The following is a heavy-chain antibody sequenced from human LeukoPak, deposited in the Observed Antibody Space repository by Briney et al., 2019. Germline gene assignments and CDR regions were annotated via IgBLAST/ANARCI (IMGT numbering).Heavy chain of an antibody. CDR1: GSSIKSGYY. Sequence: SETLSLTCSVSGSSIKSGYYWAWIRQAPGKGLERIGSIFNTGNTFYNPSLKSRVTISVDTSKNQFFLTLTSVTAADTALFYCARVSVEGRGPPRYHFDSWGQGTLVAVSS. J-gene: IGHJ4*02. CDR3: ARVSVEGRGPPRYHFDS. V-gene: IGHV4-38-2*02. D-gene: IGHD3-10*01. CDR2: IFNTGNT.